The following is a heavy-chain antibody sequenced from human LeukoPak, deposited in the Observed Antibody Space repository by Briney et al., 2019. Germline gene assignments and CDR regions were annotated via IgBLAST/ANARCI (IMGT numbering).Heavy chain of an antibody. J-gene: IGHJ5*02. CDR2: IYNGGST. D-gene: IGHD2-2*01. CDR1: GFSVSRIY. Sequence: PGGSLRLSCAASGFSVSRIYMTWVRQAPGKGLEWVSVIYNGGSTFYADAVEGRFTISRDSSKNMVYLQMNSLSTEDTAVYYCARDRCSGTSCYGGFDPWGQGTLVSVSA. V-gene: IGHV3-66*02. CDR3: ARDRCSGTSCYGGFDP.